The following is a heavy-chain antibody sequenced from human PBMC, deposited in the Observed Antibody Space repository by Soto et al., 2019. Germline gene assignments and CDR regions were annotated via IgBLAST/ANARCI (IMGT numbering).Heavy chain of an antibody. CDR2: ISAYNGNT. CDR3: AGVPSPLWFGELPWGYGMDA. Sequence: QVQLVQSGAEVKKPGASVKVSCKASGYTFTSYGISWVRQAPGQGLEWMGWISAYNGNTNYAQKLQGRVTMTTDTSTSTAYMELRSLRSDDTAVYYCAGVPSPLWFGELPWGYGMDAWGQGTTVTVSS. V-gene: IGHV1-18*01. J-gene: IGHJ6*02. CDR1: GYTFTSYG. D-gene: IGHD3-10*01.